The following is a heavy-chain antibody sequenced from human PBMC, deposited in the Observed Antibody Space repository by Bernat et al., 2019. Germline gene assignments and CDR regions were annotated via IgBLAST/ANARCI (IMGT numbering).Heavy chain of an antibody. V-gene: IGHV3-73*02. CDR1: GFTFSGSA. CDR2: IRSKANSYAT. J-gene: IGHJ6*02. Sequence: EVQLVESGGGLVQPGGSLKLSCAASGFTFSGSAMHWVRQASGKGLEWVGRIRSKANSYATAYAASVEGRFTISRDDSKNTAYLQMNSLKTEDTAVYFCTWNGDYYYRMDIWGQGTTVTVSS. CDR3: TWNGDYYYRMDI. D-gene: IGHD1-1*01.